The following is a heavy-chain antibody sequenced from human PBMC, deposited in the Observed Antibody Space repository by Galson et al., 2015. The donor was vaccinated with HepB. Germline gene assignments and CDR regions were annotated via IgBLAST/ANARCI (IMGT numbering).Heavy chain of an antibody. D-gene: IGHD6-13*01. CDR2: IYWNDDK. J-gene: IGHJ4*02. CDR1: GFSLSTRGVG. V-gene: IGHV2-5*01. CDR3: AHRRTSWSFDS. Sequence: PALVKPTQPLALTCSFSGFSLSTRGVGVGWIRQPPGKALEWLALIYWNDDKRYSPSLKSRLTITKDTSRNQVVLTLTNMDPVDTATYYCAHRRTSWSFDSWGQGTLVTVSS.